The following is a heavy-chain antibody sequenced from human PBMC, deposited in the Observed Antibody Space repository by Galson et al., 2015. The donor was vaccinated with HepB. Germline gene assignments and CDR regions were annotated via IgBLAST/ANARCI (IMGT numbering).Heavy chain of an antibody. Sequence: SVKVSCKASGYTFTSYYMHWVRQAPGQGLEWMGIINPSGGSTSYAQKFQGRVTMTRDTSTSTVYMELSSLRSEDTDVYYCARVGVAPLGTIFGVVTTYYYYYMDVWGKGTTVTVSS. V-gene: IGHV1-46*01. J-gene: IGHJ6*03. D-gene: IGHD3-3*01. CDR2: INPSGGST. CDR1: GYTFTSYY. CDR3: ARVGVAPLGTIFGVVTTYYYYYMDV.